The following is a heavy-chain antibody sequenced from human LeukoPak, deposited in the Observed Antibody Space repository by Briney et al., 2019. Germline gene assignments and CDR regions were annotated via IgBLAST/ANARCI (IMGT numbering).Heavy chain of an antibody. CDR2: MNPNNGNT. Sequence: ASVKVSCKASGFTFTSYDINWVRQASGQGLEWMSWMNPNNGNTGYAQKFQGRVTMTRDTSISTAYMELRGLRSEDTAVYYCVRDGEGVAISVNYWFDPWGQGTLVTVSS. V-gene: IGHV1-8*01. CDR3: VRDGEGVAISVNYWFDP. CDR1: GFTFTSYD. J-gene: IGHJ5*02. D-gene: IGHD3-10*01.